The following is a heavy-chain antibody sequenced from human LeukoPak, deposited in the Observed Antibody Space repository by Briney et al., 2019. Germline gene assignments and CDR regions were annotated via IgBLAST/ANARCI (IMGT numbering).Heavy chain of an antibody. Sequence: GGSLRLSCAASGFTFSSYAMSWVRQARGRGLEWVSAISGSGGSTYYADSVKGRFTISRDNSKNTLYLQMNSLRAEDTAVYYCASAPPYLLGDYWGQGTLVTVSS. CDR2: ISGSGGST. CDR3: ASAPPYLLGDY. D-gene: IGHD3-3*02. V-gene: IGHV3-23*01. J-gene: IGHJ4*02. CDR1: GFTFSSYA.